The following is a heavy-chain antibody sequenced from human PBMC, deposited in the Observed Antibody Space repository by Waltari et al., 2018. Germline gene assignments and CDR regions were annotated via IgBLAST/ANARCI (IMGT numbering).Heavy chain of an antibody. D-gene: IGHD3-22*01. CDR3: ARVYYYDSSGTIDY. Sequence: QVQLQESGPGLVKPSETLSLTCAVSGYSISSGYYWGWIRQPPGKGLEWIGSIYHSGSTYYNPSPKSRVTISVDTSKNQFSLKLSSVTAADTAVYYCARVYYYDSSGTIDYWGQGTLVTVSS. V-gene: IGHV4-38-2*01. J-gene: IGHJ4*02. CDR2: IYHSGST. CDR1: GYSISSGYY.